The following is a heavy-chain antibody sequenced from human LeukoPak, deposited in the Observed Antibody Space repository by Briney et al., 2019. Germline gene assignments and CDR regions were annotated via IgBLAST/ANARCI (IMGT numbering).Heavy chain of an antibody. CDR1: GGSLSSGGYY. D-gene: IGHD6-13*01. Sequence: PSQTLSLTCTVSGGSLSSGGYYWSWIRQPAGKGLEWIGRIYTNGNTNYNPSLKSRVTISVDTSKNQFSLKLSSVTAADTAVYYCARTTDSSSWYVPDYWGQGTLVTVSS. CDR3: ARTTDSSSWYVPDY. J-gene: IGHJ4*02. CDR2: IYTNGNT. V-gene: IGHV4-61*02.